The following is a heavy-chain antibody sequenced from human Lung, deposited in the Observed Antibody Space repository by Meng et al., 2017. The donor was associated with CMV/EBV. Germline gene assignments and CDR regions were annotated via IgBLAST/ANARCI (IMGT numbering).Heavy chain of an antibody. D-gene: IGHD6-19*01. V-gene: IGHV3-30-3*01. J-gene: IGHJ4*02. Sequence: QVQLVESWGGVVQPGRSLRLSCAASGFTFSSYAMHWVRQAPGKGLEWVAVISYDGSNKYYADSVKGRFTISRDNSKNTLYLQMNSLRAEDTAVYYCARGQWHSLDYWGQGTLVTVFS. CDR2: ISYDGSNK. CDR1: GFTFSSYA. CDR3: ARGQWHSLDY.